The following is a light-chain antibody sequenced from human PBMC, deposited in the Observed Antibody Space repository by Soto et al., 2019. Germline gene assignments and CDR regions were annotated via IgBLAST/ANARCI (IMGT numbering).Light chain of an antibody. CDR1: ESVSGN. V-gene: IGKV3-15*01. CDR2: DTA. J-gene: IGKJ5*01. Sequence: EIVMTQSPATLSVSPGERATLSCRASESVSGNLACYQQKPGQAPRLLIYDTASRATAIPARFSGSGSGTAFTLTISSRQSEHVAVYYCQQYSKWPTFGQGTRLEIK. CDR3: QQYSKWPT.